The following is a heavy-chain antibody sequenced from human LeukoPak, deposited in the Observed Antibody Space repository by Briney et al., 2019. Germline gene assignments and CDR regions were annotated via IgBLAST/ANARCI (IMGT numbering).Heavy chain of an antibody. CDR2: IYYSGST. CDR3: GAQDGYGMDV. V-gene: IGHV4-59*08. J-gene: IGHJ6*02. D-gene: IGHD1-26*01. Sequence: SSETLSLTCTVSGGSISSYYWSWIRQPPGKGLEWIGYIYYSGSTNYNPSLKSRVTISVDTSKNQFSLKLSSVTAADTAVYYCGAQDGYGMDVWGQGTTVTVSS. CDR1: GGSISSYY.